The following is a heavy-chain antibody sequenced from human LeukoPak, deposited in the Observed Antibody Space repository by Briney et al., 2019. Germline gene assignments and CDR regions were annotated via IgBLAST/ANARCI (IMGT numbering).Heavy chain of an antibody. CDR3: ARDSRRDYGDKLSGSHYYGMDV. V-gene: IGHV1-46*01. D-gene: IGHD4-17*01. Sequence: ASVKVSCKASGYTFTSYYMHWVRQAPGQGLEWMGIINPSGGSTSYAQKFQGRATMTRDTSTSTVYMELSSLRSEDTAVCYCARDSRRDYGDKLSGSHYYGMDVWGQGTTVTVSS. J-gene: IGHJ6*02. CDR1: GYTFTSYY. CDR2: INPSGGST.